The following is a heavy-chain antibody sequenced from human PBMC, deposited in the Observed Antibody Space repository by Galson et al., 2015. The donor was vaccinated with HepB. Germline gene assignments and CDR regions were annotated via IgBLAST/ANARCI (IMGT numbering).Heavy chain of an antibody. V-gene: IGHV3-74*01. D-gene: IGHD3-10*01. J-gene: IGHJ5*02. Sequence: SLRLSCAASGFTFSSYAMSWVRQAPGKGLEWVSGINSDGSSTSYADSVKGRFTISRDNAKNTLYLQMNSLRAEDTAVYYCVAGRMVRGVIGWFDPWGQGTLVTVSS. CDR3: VAGRMVRGVIGWFDP. CDR1: GFTFSSYA. CDR2: INSDGSST.